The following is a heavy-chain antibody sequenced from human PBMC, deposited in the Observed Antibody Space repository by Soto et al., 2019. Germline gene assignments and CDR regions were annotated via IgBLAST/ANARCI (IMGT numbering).Heavy chain of an antibody. J-gene: IGHJ3*02. V-gene: IGHV4-39*01. Sequence: GTLSLTCTVSGGSISISTYYWGWIRQPPGKGLERIGSIYYSGSTYYNPSLKSRVTISVDTSKNQFSLNLNSVTAADTAVYYCARPPTASLDAFEIWGQGTMVTVSS. CDR1: GGSISISTYY. CDR2: IYYSGST. CDR3: ARPPTASLDAFEI.